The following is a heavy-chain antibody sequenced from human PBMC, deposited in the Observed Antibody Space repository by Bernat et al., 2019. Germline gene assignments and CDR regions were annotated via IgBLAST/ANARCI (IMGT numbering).Heavy chain of an antibody. CDR1: GGSFSGYY. CDR3: ARGLRWPQYYFDY. D-gene: IGHD4-23*01. Sequence: QVQLQQWGAGLLKPSETLSLTCAVYGGSFSGYYWSWIRQPPGKGLEWIGEINHSGSTNYNPSLKSRVTISVDTSKNQFSLKLGSVTAADTAVYYCARGLRWPQYYFDYWGQGTLVTVSS. CDR2: INHSGST. V-gene: IGHV4-34*01. J-gene: IGHJ4*02.